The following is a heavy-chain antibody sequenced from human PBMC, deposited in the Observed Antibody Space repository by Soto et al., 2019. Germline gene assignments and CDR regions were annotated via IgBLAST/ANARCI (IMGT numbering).Heavy chain of an antibody. CDR1: GGSISSSDFY. CDR2: MYYSGTT. V-gene: IGHV4-39*01. D-gene: IGHD6-25*01. J-gene: IGHJ5*02. CDR3: AVVDSTGNWFDP. Sequence: SETLSLTCTVSGGSISSSDFYWGWLRQTPGKGLEFIGSMYYSGTTYYNPSLKSRVTISVDTSKNQFTLKLISVTAADTAVYYCAVVDSTGNWFDPWGEGALVTVSA.